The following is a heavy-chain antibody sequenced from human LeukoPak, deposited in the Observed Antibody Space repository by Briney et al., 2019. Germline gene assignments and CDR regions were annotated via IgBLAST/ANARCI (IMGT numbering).Heavy chain of an antibody. Sequence: PSQTLSLTCTVSGGSISSGSYYWSWIRQPAGKGLEWIGRIYTSGSTNYNPSLKSRVTISVDTSKNQFSLKLSSVTAADTAVYYCARGRYYDSSGYHPLFDCWGQGTLVTVSS. D-gene: IGHD3-22*01. CDR1: GGSISSGSYY. CDR3: ARGRYYDSSGYHPLFDC. CDR2: IYTSGST. V-gene: IGHV4-61*02. J-gene: IGHJ4*02.